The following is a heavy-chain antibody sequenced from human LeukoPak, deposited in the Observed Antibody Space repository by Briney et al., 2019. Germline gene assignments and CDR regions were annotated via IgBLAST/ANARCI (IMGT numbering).Heavy chain of an antibody. Sequence: SETLSLTCTVSGGSISSYYWSWIRQPPGKGLEWIGRIFYSGNTNYNPSLKSRVTISVDPSKNQFSLKVTSVTAADTAVYYCARVGVVPAAPGFNYYMDVWGKGTTVTVSS. CDR1: GGSISSYY. V-gene: IGHV4-59*01. D-gene: IGHD2-2*01. CDR2: IFYSGNT. J-gene: IGHJ6*03. CDR3: ARVGVVPAAPGFNYYMDV.